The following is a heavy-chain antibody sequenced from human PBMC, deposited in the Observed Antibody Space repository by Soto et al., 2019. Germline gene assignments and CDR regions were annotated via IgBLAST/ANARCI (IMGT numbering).Heavy chain of an antibody. CDR2: INHSGST. Sequence: QVQLQQWGAGLLKPSETLSLTCAVYGGSFSGYYWSWIRQPPGKGLEWIGEINHSGSTNYNPSLKSRVTISVDXXKXQXSLKLSSVTAADTAVYYCARGYTAVAGTIVLVPFGHWGQGTLVTVSS. CDR1: GGSFSGYY. D-gene: IGHD6-19*01. V-gene: IGHV4-34*01. J-gene: IGHJ4*02. CDR3: ARGYTAVAGTIVLVPFGH.